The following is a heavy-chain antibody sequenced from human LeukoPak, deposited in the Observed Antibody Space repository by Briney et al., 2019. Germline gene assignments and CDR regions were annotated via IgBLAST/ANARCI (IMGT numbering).Heavy chain of an antibody. Sequence: GGSLRLSCGASGFTFSDYYMNWIRQAPGKGLEWVSYISSSSSYTNYADSVKGRFTISRDNAKKLLYLQMNSLRAEDTAVYYCATGEQLALVDIWGQGTMVTVSS. D-gene: IGHD6-13*01. CDR3: ATGEQLALVDI. CDR1: GFTFSDYY. V-gene: IGHV3-11*03. J-gene: IGHJ3*02. CDR2: ISSSSSYT.